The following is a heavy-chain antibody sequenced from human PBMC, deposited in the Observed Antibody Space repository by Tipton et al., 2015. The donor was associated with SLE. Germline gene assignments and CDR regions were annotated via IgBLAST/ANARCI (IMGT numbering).Heavy chain of an antibody. V-gene: IGHV4-34*01. CDR2: INHSGST. J-gene: IGHJ3*02. Sequence: TLSLTCAVYGGPFSGYYWSWIRQPPGKGLEWIGEINHSGSTNYNPSLKSRVSISVDTSQNQFSLNLNSVTAADTAVYYCAKHDRGRDAFDIWGQGTMVTVSS. D-gene: IGHD3-16*01. CDR1: GGPFSGYY. CDR3: AKHDRGRDAFDI.